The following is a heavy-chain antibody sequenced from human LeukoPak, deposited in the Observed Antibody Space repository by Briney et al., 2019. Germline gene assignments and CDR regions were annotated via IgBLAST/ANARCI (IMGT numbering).Heavy chain of an antibody. D-gene: IGHD3-10*01. CDR1: GYSISSGYY. CDR3: ARSSGSEGIDY. J-gene: IGHJ4*02. Sequence: PSETLSLTCAVSGYSISSGYYWGWIRQPPGKARELTGSIYHSGSTYYNPSIKSRVTISVDTSKNQFSLKLCAVTAVDQACYHCARSSGSEGIDYWGQGTLVTVSS. CDR2: IYHSGST. V-gene: IGHV4-38-2*01.